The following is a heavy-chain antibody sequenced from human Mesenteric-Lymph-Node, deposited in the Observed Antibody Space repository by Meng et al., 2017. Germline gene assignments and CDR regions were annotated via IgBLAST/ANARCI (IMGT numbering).Heavy chain of an antibody. J-gene: IGHJ6*02. CDR1: GGSVSSGSYY. CDR2: IYYSGST. D-gene: IGHD2-2*01. CDR3: ARLKKGYCSSTSCYVSPYYYYGMDV. V-gene: IGHV4-61*01. Sequence: SETLSLTCTVSGGSVSSGSYYWSWIRQPPGKGLEWIGYIYYSGSTNYNPSLKSRVTISVDTSKNQFSLKLSSVTAADTAVYYCARLKKGYCSSTSCYVSPYYYYGMDVWGQGTTVTVSS.